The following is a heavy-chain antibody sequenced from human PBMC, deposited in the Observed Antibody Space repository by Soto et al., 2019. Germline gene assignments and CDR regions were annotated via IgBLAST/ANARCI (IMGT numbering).Heavy chain of an antibody. CDR2: IIPIFGTA. Sequence: ASVKVSCKASAGTFSSYAISWVRQAPGQGLEWMGGIIPIFGTANYAQKFQGRVTITADESTSTAYMELSSLRSEDTAVYYCARDPRKSLYSSGGNWYYDLSGPSTLV. V-gene: IGHV1-69*13. CDR3: ARDPRKSLYSSGGNWYYDL. D-gene: IGHD6-19*01. CDR1: AGTFSSYA. J-gene: IGHJ2*01.